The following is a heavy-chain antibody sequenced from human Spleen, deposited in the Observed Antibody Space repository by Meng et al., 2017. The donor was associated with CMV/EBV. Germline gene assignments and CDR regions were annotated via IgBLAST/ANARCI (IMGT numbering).Heavy chain of an antibody. CDR1: GGSINSNNYY. J-gene: IGHJ6*02. Sequence: SETLSLTCTVSGGSINSNNYYWGWIRQPPGKGLEWIGTIDYSGTTYYNPSLKSRVTISGEMSKKQFSLNLRSVTAADTAVYYCARVIEGLCDTISCYHYALDVWGQGTTVTVSS. D-gene: IGHD2-2*01. CDR3: ARVIEGLCDTISCYHYALDV. V-gene: IGHV4-39*07. CDR2: IDYSGTT.